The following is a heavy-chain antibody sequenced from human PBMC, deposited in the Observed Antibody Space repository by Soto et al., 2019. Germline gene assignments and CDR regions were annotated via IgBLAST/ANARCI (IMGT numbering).Heavy chain of an antibody. CDR3: ASEGMSRPRWVFAY. CDR2: ISTNGDST. Sequence: EVQLVESGGGLVQPGGSLRLSCAASGFTFGSYPMHWVRQAPGKGLEYVSAISTNGDSTFYANSVKGRFTISRDNSKHTLYPPMGSLRAEDMGVYYCASEGMSRPRWVFAYWGQGTLVTASS. CDR1: GFTFGSYP. D-gene: IGHD6-13*01. J-gene: IGHJ4*02. V-gene: IGHV3-64*01.